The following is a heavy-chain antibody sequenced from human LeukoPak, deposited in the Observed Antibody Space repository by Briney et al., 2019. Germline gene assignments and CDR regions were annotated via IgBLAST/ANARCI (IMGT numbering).Heavy chain of an antibody. D-gene: IGHD2-15*01. V-gene: IGHV1-69*13. CDR2: IIPIFGTA. J-gene: IGHJ6*02. CDR3: ATSAANPLYYYYYYGMDV. CDR1: GYTFTSYY. Sequence: ASVKVSCKASGYTFTSYYMHWVRQAPGQGLEWMGGIIPIFGTANYAQKFQGRVTITADESTSTAYMELSSLRSEDTAVYYCATSAANPLYYYYYYGMDVWGQGTTVTVSS.